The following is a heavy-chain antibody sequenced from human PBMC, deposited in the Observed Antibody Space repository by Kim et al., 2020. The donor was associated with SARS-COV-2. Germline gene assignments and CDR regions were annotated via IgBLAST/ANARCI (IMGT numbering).Heavy chain of an antibody. Sequence: ASVKVSCKTSGYKFTDFYIQWVRQAPGQGLEWLGQLNPNSGREHFAQNFQGRVTMTRDTSISTAYLDLGSLTSDDTAVYYCARGGAEFDHWGQGTLVTVSS. CDR2: LNPNSGRE. V-gene: IGHV1-2*06. CDR1: GYKFTDFY. J-gene: IGHJ4*02. CDR3: ARGGAEFDH. D-gene: IGHD3-16*01.